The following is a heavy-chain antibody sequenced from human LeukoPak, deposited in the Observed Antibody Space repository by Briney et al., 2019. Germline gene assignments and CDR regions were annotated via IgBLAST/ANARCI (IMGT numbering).Heavy chain of an antibody. CDR3: ARDALAAGYRLEWYYFDY. Sequence: GSSVKVSCKASGGTFSSYAINWVRQAPGQGLEWMGGLIPIFGTPNYAQKFQGRVTISADESTSTAYMELRSLRSEDTAVYYCARDALAAGYRLEWYYFDYWGQGTLVTVSS. CDR1: GGTFSSYA. CDR2: LIPIFGTP. V-gene: IGHV1-69*01. J-gene: IGHJ4*02. D-gene: IGHD2-2*01.